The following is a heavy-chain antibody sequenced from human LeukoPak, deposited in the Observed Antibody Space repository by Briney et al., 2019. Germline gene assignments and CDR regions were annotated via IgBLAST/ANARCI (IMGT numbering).Heavy chain of an antibody. Sequence: SETLSLTCTVSGASIRSGSYYWSWIRQPVGKGLEWIGRIYTNGRTYYNPSIKSRVVISLDTSKNQFSLKLSSVTAADTAVYYCARDGGWSRGDLDYWGQGTLVTVPS. CDR2: IYTNGRT. V-gene: IGHV4-61*02. D-gene: IGHD3-10*01. J-gene: IGHJ4*02. CDR1: GASIRSGSYY. CDR3: ARDGGWSRGDLDY.